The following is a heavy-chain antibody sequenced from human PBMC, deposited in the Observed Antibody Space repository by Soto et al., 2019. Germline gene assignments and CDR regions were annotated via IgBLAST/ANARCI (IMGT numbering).Heavy chain of an antibody. Sequence: PSETLSLTCTVSGGSVSSGSYYWSWIRQPPGKGLEWIGYIYYSGSTNYNPSLKSRVTISVDTSKNQFSLKLSSVTAADTAVYYCARCLGATPDYWGQGTLVTVSS. V-gene: IGHV4-61*01. CDR3: ARCLGATPDY. CDR2: IYYSGST. D-gene: IGHD1-26*01. J-gene: IGHJ4*02. CDR1: GGSVSSGSYY.